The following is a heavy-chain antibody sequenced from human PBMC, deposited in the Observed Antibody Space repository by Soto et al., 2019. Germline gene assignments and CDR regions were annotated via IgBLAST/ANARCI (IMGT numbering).Heavy chain of an antibody. CDR1: GFTFSSYA. Sequence: PGGSLRLSCAASGFTFSSYAMSWVRQAPWKGLEWVSAISGSGGSTYYADSVKGRFTISRDNSKNTLYLQMNSLRAEDTAVYYCARSDSSGYYYVGPSYFDYWGQGTLVTVSS. J-gene: IGHJ4*02. D-gene: IGHD3-22*01. V-gene: IGHV3-23*01. CDR3: ARSDSSGYYYVGPSYFDY. CDR2: ISGSGGST.